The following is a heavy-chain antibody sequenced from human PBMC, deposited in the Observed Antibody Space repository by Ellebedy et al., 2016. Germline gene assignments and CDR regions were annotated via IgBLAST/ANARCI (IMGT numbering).Heavy chain of an antibody. CDR1: GYSITSGYS. Sequence: SETLSLXCSVSGYSITSGYSWAWIRQPPGKGLEWIGYIYHTGSTFSKSSLKSRVTISVDTSKNQFSLNLSSVTAADTAIYYCARVDTSNWSTDFDYWGQGTLVTVSS. V-gene: IGHV4-38-2*01. D-gene: IGHD6-13*01. CDR2: IYHTGST. J-gene: IGHJ4*02. CDR3: ARVDTSNWSTDFDY.